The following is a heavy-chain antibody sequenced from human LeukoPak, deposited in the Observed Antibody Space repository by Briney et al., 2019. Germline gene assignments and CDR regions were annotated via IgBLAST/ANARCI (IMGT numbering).Heavy chain of an antibody. CDR3: ARDAWLVGTTNLYYFDY. V-gene: IGHV1-2*02. J-gene: IGHJ4*02. Sequence: ASVKVSCKASEYTFTDFYMHWVRQAPGRGLEWMGWINPNSGGTNYAQKFQGRVTMTRDPSISTAYMELSRLTSDGSAVYYCARDAWLVGTTNLYYFDYWGQGTLVTVSS. CDR1: EYTFTDFY. CDR2: INPNSGGT. D-gene: IGHD1-26*01.